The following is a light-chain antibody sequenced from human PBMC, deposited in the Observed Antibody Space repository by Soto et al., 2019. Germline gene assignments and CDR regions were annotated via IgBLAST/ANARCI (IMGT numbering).Light chain of an antibody. Sequence: VLTQSPLSLPVTPGEPASISCRSSQSLLHSNGNIYLDWYLQKPGQSPQLLIYLGSIRASRVPYKLSVSGSGTDFTLKITRVEAEDVGIYYCMQSIQAPRTFGLGTKVEIK. V-gene: IGKV2-28*01. CDR1: QSLLHSNGNIY. J-gene: IGKJ1*01. CDR3: MQSIQAPRT. CDR2: LGS.